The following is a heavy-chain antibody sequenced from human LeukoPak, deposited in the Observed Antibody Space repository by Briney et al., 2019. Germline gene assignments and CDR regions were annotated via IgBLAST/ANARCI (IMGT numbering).Heavy chain of an antibody. Sequence: GGSLRLSCAASGFTFSSYAMSWVRQAPGKGLEWVAVIWYDGSNKYYADSVKGRFTISRDNSKNTLYLQMNSLRAEDTAVYYCARERHWNLYYFDYWGQGTLVTVSS. CDR1: GFTFSSYA. CDR2: IWYDGSNK. J-gene: IGHJ4*02. CDR3: ARERHWNLYYFDY. V-gene: IGHV3-33*08. D-gene: IGHD1-1*01.